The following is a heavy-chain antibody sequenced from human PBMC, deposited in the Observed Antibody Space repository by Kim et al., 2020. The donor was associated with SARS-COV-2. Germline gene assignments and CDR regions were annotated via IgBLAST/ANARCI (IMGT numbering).Heavy chain of an antibody. Sequence: GGSLRLSCAASGFTFSSYWMSWVRQAPGKGLEWVANIKQDGSEKYYVDSVKGRFTISRDNAKNSLYLQMNSLRAEDTAVYYCASFYGGATTRSSYYYYYGMDVWGQGTTVTVSS. V-gene: IGHV3-7*01. CDR3: ASFYGGATTRSSYYYYYGMDV. CDR2: IKQDGSEK. J-gene: IGHJ6*02. D-gene: IGHD1-26*01. CDR1: GFTFSSYW.